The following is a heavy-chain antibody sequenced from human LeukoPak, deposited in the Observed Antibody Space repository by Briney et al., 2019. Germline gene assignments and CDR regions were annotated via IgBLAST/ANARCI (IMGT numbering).Heavy chain of an antibody. CDR1: HVSISTYY. CDR2: IHYSGST. D-gene: IGHD3-10*01. V-gene: IGHV4-59*01. Sequence: SETLSLTCTVSHVSISTYYWSWIRQPPGKGLEWMGYIHYSGSTNYNPSLKSRVTISVDTSKKQPPLMLRSVTAADTAVYYCARDIYGSGHGWFDTWGQGRLVTVSS. CDR3: ARDIYGSGHGWFDT. J-gene: IGHJ5*02.